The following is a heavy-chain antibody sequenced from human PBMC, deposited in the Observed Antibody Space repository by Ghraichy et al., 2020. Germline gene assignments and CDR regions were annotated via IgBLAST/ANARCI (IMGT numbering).Heavy chain of an antibody. Sequence: GGSLRLSCAASGFTFSSYGMHWVRQAPGKGLEWVAVIWYDGSDKYYADSVKGRFTISRDNSKNTLYLQMNSLRAEDTAVYYCARDLKVRYYYGMDVWGQGTTVTVSS. D-gene: IGHD3-22*01. CDR2: IWYDGSDK. V-gene: IGHV3-33*01. J-gene: IGHJ6*02. CDR1: GFTFSSYG. CDR3: ARDLKVRYYYGMDV.